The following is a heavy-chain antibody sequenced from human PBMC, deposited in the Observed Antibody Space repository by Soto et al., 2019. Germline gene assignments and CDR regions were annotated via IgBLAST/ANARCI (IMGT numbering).Heavy chain of an antibody. CDR2: IPQDGVDG. D-gene: IGHD3-3*01. CDR3: ARRPENFWSGYPEAFDY. CDR1: GFTFSMYS. J-gene: IGHJ4*02. Sequence: QPGGSLRLSCEVSGFTFSMYSMSWVRQSPGKGLEWVAKIPQDGVDGHYADSVKGRFTISGDNAKNSVSLQMNSLRADDTGVYYCARRPENFWSGYPEAFDYWGPGTLVTVSS. V-gene: IGHV3-7*01.